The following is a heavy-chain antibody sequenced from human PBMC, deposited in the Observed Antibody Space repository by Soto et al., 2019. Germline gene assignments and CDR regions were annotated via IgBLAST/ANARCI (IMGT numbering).Heavy chain of an antibody. CDR2: IYYIGTT. CDR1: GDSMGRGDYY. Sequence: HVQLQSSGPGLVKPSQTLSLTCTVSGDSMGRGDYYWTWIRQPPGKGLEWIGDIYYIGTTFYNPSLESRVNISIDTSKNHFSLRLTSVTAADTAVYYCSRGSTYYGFLTWGQGTLVTVSS. D-gene: IGHD3-10*01. CDR3: SRGSTYYGFLT. V-gene: IGHV4-30-4*01. J-gene: IGHJ5*02.